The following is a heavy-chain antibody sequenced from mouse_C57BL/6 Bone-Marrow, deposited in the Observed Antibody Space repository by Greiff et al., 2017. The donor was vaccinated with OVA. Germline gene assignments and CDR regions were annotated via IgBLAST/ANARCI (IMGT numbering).Heavy chain of an antibody. D-gene: IGHD4-1*01. Sequence: EVKLVESGGGLVKPGGSLNLSCAASGFTFSDYGMHWVRQAPEKGLEWVAYISSGSSTIYYADTVKGRFTISRDNAKNTLFLQMTSLRSEDTAMYYCARAWVLDYWGQGTTLTVSS. CDR3: ARAWVLDY. CDR2: ISSGSSTI. V-gene: IGHV5-17*01. J-gene: IGHJ2*01. CDR1: GFTFSDYG.